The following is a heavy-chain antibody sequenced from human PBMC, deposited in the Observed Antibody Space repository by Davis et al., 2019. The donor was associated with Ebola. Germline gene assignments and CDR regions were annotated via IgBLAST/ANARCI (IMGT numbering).Heavy chain of an antibody. D-gene: IGHD3-3*01. V-gene: IGHV4-31*03. CDR2: IYYSGST. CDR1: GGSISSGGYY. J-gene: IGHJ6*03. Sequence: SETLSLTCTVSGGSISSGGYYWSWIRQHPGKGLEWIGYIYYSGSTYYNPSLKSRVTISVDKSKNQFSLKLSSVTAADTAVYYCARGPPLTIFGVVTHYYYMDVWGKGTTVTVSS. CDR3: ARGPPLTIFGVVTHYYYMDV.